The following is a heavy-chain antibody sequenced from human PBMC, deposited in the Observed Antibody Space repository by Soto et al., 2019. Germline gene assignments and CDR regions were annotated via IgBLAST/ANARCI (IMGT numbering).Heavy chain of an antibody. CDR3: ARGGEPIVVVPAAMAEGVAWWFDP. CDR1: GGSFSGYY. D-gene: IGHD2-2*01. CDR2: INHSGST. V-gene: IGHV4-34*01. J-gene: IGHJ5*02. Sequence: SETLSLTCAVYGGSFSGYYWSWIRQPPGKGLEWIGEINHSGSTNYNPSLKSRVTISVDTSKNQFSLKLSSVTAADTAVYYCARGGEPIVVVPAAMAEGVAWWFDPWGQGTLVTVSS.